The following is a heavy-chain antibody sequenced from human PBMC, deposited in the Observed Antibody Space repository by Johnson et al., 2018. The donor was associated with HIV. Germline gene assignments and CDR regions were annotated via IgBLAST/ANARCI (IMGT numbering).Heavy chain of an antibody. V-gene: IGHV3-15*01. J-gene: IGHJ3*02. CDR3: AKEGWAAAQEGWGAFDI. CDR1: GFTFTNAW. D-gene: IGHD6-13*01. CDR2: IKSKTDGGTI. Sequence: VQLVESGGGLVKPGGSLRLSCAASGFTFTNAWMSWLRQAPGKGLEWIGRIKSKTDGGTIEYAAPVKGRFTISRDDSKNTLYLQMNSLTTEDTAVYYCAKEGWAAAQEGWGAFDIWGQGTMVTVSS.